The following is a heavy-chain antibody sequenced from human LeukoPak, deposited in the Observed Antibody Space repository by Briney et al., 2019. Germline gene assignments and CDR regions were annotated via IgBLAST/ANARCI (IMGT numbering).Heavy chain of an antibody. J-gene: IGHJ6*03. D-gene: IGHD1-1*01. CDR1: GFTFSCYW. CDR2: INSDGSST. V-gene: IGHV3-74*01. CDR3: AREQTGYRPPQLVRYYYMDV. Sequence: PGGSLRISCAASGFTFSCYWMHWLRQAPGKRLVWVSRINSDGSSTSYADSVKGRFTISRDNAKNTLYLQMNSLRAEDTAVYFCAREQTGYRPPQLVRYYYMDVWGKGTTVTVSS.